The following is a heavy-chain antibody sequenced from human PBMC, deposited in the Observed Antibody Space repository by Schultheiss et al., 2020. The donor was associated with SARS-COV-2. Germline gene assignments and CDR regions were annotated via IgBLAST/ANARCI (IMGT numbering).Heavy chain of an antibody. CDR1: GGSFSGYY. J-gene: IGHJ4*02. CDR2: INHSGST. V-gene: IGHV4-34*01. CDR3: ATGSGYSGYGD. Sequence: SETLSLTCAVYGGSFSGYYWSWIRQPPGKGLEWIGEINHSGSTNYNPSLKSRVTISVDTSKNQFSLKLSSVTAADTAVYYCATGSGYSGYGDWGQGTLVTVSS. D-gene: IGHD5-12*01.